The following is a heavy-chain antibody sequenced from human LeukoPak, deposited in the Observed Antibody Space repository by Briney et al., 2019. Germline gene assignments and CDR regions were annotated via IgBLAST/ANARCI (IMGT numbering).Heavy chain of an antibody. CDR3: ARGGGRTSDYGDLFDY. Sequence: SETLSLTCTVSGGSISSGGYYWSWIRQHPGKGLEWIGYIYHSGSTYYNPSLKSRVTISVDRSKNQFSLKLSSVTAADTAVYYCARGGGRTSDYGDLFDYWGQGTLVTVSS. J-gene: IGHJ4*02. V-gene: IGHV4-30-2*01. CDR2: IYHSGST. CDR1: GGSISSGGYY. D-gene: IGHD4-17*01.